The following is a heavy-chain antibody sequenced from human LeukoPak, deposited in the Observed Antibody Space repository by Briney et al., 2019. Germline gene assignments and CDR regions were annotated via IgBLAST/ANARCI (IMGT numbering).Heavy chain of an antibody. Sequence: GGSLRLSCEASGSTLNSYSMHWVRQAPGKGLEWVADLVSDGSTEYYADSVRGRFTISRGNSKNTLFLQMNSLRDEDTAVYYCARGAHGGDSYSHRGQGTLVTVSS. CDR1: GSTLNSYS. V-gene: IGHV3-30*03. J-gene: IGHJ4*02. CDR3: ARGAHGGDSYSH. CDR2: LVSDGSTE. D-gene: IGHD2-21*02.